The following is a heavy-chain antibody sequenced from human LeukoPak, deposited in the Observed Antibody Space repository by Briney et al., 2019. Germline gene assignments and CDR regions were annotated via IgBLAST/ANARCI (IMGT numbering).Heavy chain of an antibody. J-gene: IGHJ6*02. Sequence: PGGSLRLSCEASGITFSSSDMNWVRQAPGKGLEWVSFIGVTGDTMYYSDSVKGRFTISGDNARNSLYLEMNSLRAEDTALYYCAKVRHGGGYWGGTYYVMDVWGQGTTVIVSS. D-gene: IGHD2-21*02. CDR3: AKVRHGGGYWGGTYYVMDV. V-gene: IGHV3-48*03. CDR1: GITFSSSD. CDR2: IGVTGDTM.